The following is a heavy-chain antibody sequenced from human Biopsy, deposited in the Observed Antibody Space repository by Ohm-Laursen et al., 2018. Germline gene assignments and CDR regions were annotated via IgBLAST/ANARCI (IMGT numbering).Heavy chain of an antibody. D-gene: IGHD3-10*01. V-gene: IGHV4-4*07. Sequence: SGTLSLTCTVSGGYISHYYWTWIRQPAGQGLEWIGRIYITGETDYNPSLKSRVTMSVDSSKKQFSLKLKSVTAADTAIYYWSRAPPLIRGVVESWFDPWGQGILVTGSS. CDR3: SRAPPLIRGVVESWFDP. CDR2: IYITGET. J-gene: IGHJ5*02. CDR1: GGYISHYY.